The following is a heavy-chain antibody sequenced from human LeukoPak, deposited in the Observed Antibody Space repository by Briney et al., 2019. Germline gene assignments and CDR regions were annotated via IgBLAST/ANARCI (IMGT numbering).Heavy chain of an antibody. D-gene: IGHD4-23*01. J-gene: IGHJ4*02. CDR2: ISGSSSTI. CDR3: ARRGDGGRSFDY. CDR1: GFTFSSYS. Sequence: GGSLRLSCAASGFTFSSYSMNWVRQAPGKGLEWGSYISGSSSTIYYADSVKGRFTISRDNGKNTLYLQVNSLRAEDTAVYYCARRGDGGRSFDYWGQGTLVTVSS. V-gene: IGHV3-48*01.